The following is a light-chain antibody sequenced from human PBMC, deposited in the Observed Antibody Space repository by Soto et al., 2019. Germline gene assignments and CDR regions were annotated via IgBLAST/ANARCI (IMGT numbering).Light chain of an antibody. V-gene: IGKV3-15*01. CDR1: QSVSSN. CDR2: GAS. Sequence: EIVMTQSPATLSVSPWERATLSCRASQSVSSNLAWYQQKPGQAPRLLIYGASTRATDIPARFSGSGSGTEFTLTISNLQSEDFVVYYCQQYNNWPSTFGQGTKVDIK. CDR3: QQYNNWPST. J-gene: IGKJ1*01.